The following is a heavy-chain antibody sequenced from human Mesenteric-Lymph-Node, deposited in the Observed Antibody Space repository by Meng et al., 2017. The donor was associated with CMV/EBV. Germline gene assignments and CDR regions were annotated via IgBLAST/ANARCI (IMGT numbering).Heavy chain of an antibody. CDR3: ARGRRVYGMDV. CDR1: GGSISSGGYY. CDR2: IYYSENA. J-gene: IGHJ6*02. Sequence: LRLSCTVSGGSISSGGYYWSWIRQHPGKGLEWIGYIYYSENAYYNPSLKSRVTISVDTSKNQFSLKLSSVTVADTAVYYCARGRRVYGMDVWGQGTTVTVSS. V-gene: IGHV4-31*03.